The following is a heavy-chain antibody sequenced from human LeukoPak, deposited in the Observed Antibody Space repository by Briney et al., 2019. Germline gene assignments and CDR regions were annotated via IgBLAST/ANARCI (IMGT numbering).Heavy chain of an antibody. D-gene: IGHD2-21*02. V-gene: IGHV3-48*03. CDR3: ARDSLYAVVVTAMVPYFHY. Sequence: GGSLRLSCAASGFTFSSYEMNWVRQAPGKGLEWVSYISSSGSTIYYADSVKGRFTISRDNSKNTLYLQVDSLRAEDTAVYYCARDSLYAVVVTAMVPYFHYWGQGTLVTVSS. CDR1: GFTFSSYE. CDR2: ISSSGSTI. J-gene: IGHJ4*02.